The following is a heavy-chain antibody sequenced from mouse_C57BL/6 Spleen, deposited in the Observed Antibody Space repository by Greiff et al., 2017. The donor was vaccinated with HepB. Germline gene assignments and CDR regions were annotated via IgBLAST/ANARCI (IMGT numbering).Heavy chain of an antibody. CDR2: INPNYGST. CDR1: GYSFTDYN. Sequence: VQLQQSGPELVKPGASVKISCKASGYSFTDYNMNWVKQSNGKSLEWIGVINPNYGSTSYNQKFKGKATLTVDQSSSTADMQLNSLTSEDSAVYYCARLYYGSSYAMDYWGQGTSVTVSS. J-gene: IGHJ4*01. CDR3: ARLYYGSSYAMDY. D-gene: IGHD1-1*01. V-gene: IGHV1-39*01.